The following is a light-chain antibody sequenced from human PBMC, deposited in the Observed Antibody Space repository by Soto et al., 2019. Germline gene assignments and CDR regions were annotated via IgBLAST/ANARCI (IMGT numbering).Light chain of an antibody. J-gene: IGLJ2*01. CDR1: SSDVGGYNS. Sequence: QSALTQPRSVSGSPGQSVTISCTGTSSDVGGYNSVSWYQQHPGKAPKLMIYDVSKRPSGVPDRFSGSKSGNTASLTISGLQAEDEADYYCCSYAGSYTFGFGGGTQLTVL. V-gene: IGLV2-11*01. CDR2: DVS. CDR3: CSYAGSYTFG.